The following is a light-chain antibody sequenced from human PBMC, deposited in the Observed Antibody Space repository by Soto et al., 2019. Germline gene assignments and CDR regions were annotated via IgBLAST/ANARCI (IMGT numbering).Light chain of an antibody. CDR2: EVS. CDR1: SSDVGGYNY. V-gene: IGLV2-14*01. CDR3: SSYTSISTPL. Sequence: QSVLTQPASVSGSPGQSITISCTGTSSDVGGYNYVSWYQQHPGKAPKLMIYEVSNRPSGVSNRFSGSKSGNTASLTISGLEAEDAADYYCSSYTSISTPLFGTGTKLTVL. J-gene: IGLJ1*01.